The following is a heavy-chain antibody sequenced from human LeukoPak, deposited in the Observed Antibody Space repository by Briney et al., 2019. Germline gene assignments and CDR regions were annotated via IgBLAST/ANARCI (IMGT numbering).Heavy chain of an antibody. J-gene: IGHJ5*02. CDR2: IYYSGST. Sequence: PSETLSLTCTVSGGSISSYYWSWIRQPPGKGLEWIGYIYYSGSTNYNPSLKSRVTISVDTSKNQFSLKLSSVTAADTAVYYCAREPVWGGHWFDRWGQGTLVTVSS. CDR3: AREPVWGGHWFDR. CDR1: GGSISSYY. D-gene: IGHD3-16*01. V-gene: IGHV4-59*01.